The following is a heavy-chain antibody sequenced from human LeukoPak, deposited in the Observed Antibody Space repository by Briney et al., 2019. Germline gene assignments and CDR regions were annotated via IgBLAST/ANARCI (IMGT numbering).Heavy chain of an antibody. J-gene: IGHJ6*02. CDR2: IGTAGDT. CDR3: ARGYCSGGSSYYYYGMDV. D-gene: IGHD2-15*01. V-gene: IGHV3-13*01. CDR1: GFTFSSYD. Sequence: GGSLRLSCAASGFTFSSYDMHWVRQATGKGLEWVSAIGTAGDTYYPGSVKGRFTISRENAKNSLYLQMNSLRAGDTAVYYCARGYCSGGSSYYYYGMDVWGQGTTVTVSS.